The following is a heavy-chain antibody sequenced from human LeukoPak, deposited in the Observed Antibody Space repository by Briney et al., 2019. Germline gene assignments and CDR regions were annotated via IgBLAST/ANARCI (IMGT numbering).Heavy chain of an antibody. CDR1: GYTFTNYL. Sequence: GESLKISCRAAGYTFTNYLIGWVRQMPGKGLDWMGIMYPGDSDTRYSPSFQGQVTLSANKPISTAYLQWSSVKASDTAIYYCAASTYGSGAYVGFDSWGQGTLVTVSS. D-gene: IGHD3-10*01. CDR3: AASTYGSGAYVGFDS. J-gene: IGHJ4*02. CDR2: MYPGDSDT. V-gene: IGHV5-51*01.